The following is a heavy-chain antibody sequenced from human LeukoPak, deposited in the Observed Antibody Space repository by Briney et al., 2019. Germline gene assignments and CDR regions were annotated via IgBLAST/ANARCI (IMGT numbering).Heavy chain of an antibody. D-gene: IGHD5-24*01. CDR1: GFTFDDYA. Sequence: GGSLRLSCAASGFTFDDYAMHWVRQAPGKGLEWVSLISWDGGSTYYVDSVKGRFTISRDNSKNSLYLQMNSLRAEDTALYYCARSRDGYNFPLDYWGQGTLVTVSS. CDR2: ISWDGGST. J-gene: IGHJ4*02. V-gene: IGHV3-43D*03. CDR3: ARSRDGYNFPLDY.